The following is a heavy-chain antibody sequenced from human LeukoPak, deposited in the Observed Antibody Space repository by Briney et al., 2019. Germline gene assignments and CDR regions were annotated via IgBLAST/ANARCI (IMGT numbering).Heavy chain of an antibody. J-gene: IGHJ3*02. CDR3: ARVYSSSWYRGGDAFDI. CDR1: GGSISSYY. V-gene: IGHV4-4*07. D-gene: IGHD6-13*01. Sequence: PSETLSLTCTVSGGSISSYYWSWIRQPAGKGLEWIGRIYTSGSTNYNPSLKSRVTISVDKSKNQFSLKLSSVTAADTAVYYCARVYSSSWYRGGDAFDIWGQGTMVTVSS. CDR2: IYTSGST.